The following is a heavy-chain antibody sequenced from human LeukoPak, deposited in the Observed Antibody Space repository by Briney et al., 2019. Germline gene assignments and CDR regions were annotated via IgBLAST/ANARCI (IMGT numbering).Heavy chain of an antibody. V-gene: IGHV3-30*18. Sequence: RGSLRLSCAASGFAFSSYGMHWVREGPGKGLEWVAVISYDVSNKYYADSVKGRFTISRDNSKNTLSLQMNSLIAEDSAVYYCAKDRGYCTGGNCYWGNYFDYWGQGTLVTVSS. CDR1: GFAFSSYG. CDR2: ISYDVSNK. J-gene: IGHJ4*02. D-gene: IGHD2-15*01. CDR3: AKDRGYCTGGNCYWGNYFDY.